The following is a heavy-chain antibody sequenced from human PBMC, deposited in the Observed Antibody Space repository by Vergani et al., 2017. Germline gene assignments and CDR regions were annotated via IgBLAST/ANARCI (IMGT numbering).Heavy chain of an antibody. J-gene: IGHJ6*03. CDR2: IYYSGST. V-gene: IGHV4-59*01. CDR3: ARGVGATYYYYYYYMDV. CDR1: GGSISSYY. Sequence: QVQLQESGPGLVKPSETLSLTCTVSGGSISSYYWSWIRQPPGKGLEWIGYIYYSGSTNYNPSLKSRVTISGDTSKNQFSLKLSSVTAADTAVYYCARGVGATYYYYYYYMDVWGKGTTVTVSS. D-gene: IGHD1-26*01.